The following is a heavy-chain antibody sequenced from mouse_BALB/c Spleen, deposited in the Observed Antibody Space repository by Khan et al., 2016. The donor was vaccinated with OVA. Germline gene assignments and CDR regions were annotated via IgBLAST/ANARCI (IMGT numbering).Heavy chain of an antibody. CDR2: IWWDDDK. Sequence: QVTLKESGPGILQPSQTLSLTCSFSGFALSTSGMGVGWIRQPSGKGLEWLAHIWWDDDKRYNPALKRRLTISKDTSSNQVFLKIASVDTADTATYYCARMEYASYYAMDYWGQGTSVTVSS. V-gene: IGHV8-8*01. CDR3: ARMEYASYYAMDY. J-gene: IGHJ4*01. CDR1: GFALSTSGMG.